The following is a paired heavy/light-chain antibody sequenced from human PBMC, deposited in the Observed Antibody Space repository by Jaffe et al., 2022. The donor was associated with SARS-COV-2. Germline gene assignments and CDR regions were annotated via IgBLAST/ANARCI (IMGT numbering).Light chain of an antibody. V-gene: IGKV1-39*01. CDR2: AAS. CDR1: QSIGSF. Sequence: DIQMTQSPSSLSASVGDRVTITCRASQSIGSFLNWYQQKPGKAPKFLIYAASTLQSGVPSRFTGSESGTDFTLTITSVQPEDVATYYCHQSYSNPHTFGQGTKLEI. J-gene: IGKJ2*01. CDR3: HQSYSNPHT.
Heavy chain of an antibody. V-gene: IGHV4-30-4*01. CDR1: GGSINSGDYY. J-gene: IGHJ3*02. CDR2: IHYSGST. D-gene: IGHD2-15*01. Sequence: QVQLQESGPGLVKPSQTLSLTCIVSGGSINSGDYYWTWIRQHPGKGLEWVGYIHYSGSTYYNPSLKSRLDLSVDTSKNRFSLKVTSVTGADTAVYFCARAQIIERAFDIWGQGTSVIVSS. CDR3: ARAQIIERAFDI.